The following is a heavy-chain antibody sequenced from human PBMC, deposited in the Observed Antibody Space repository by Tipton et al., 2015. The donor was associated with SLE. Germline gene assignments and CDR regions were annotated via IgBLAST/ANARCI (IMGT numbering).Heavy chain of an antibody. D-gene: IGHD3-10*01. Sequence: TLSLTCTVSGGSITTYYWNWIRQPPGKGLEWIGNIYESGSTNYNPSLKSRVAIFVDTSTNQFSLRLSPVTAADTAVYYCAKMRTNWFVIDVWGQGAMVTVSS. V-gene: IGHV4-59*01. J-gene: IGHJ6*02. CDR3: AKMRTNWFVIDV. CDR1: GGSITTYY. CDR2: IYESGST.